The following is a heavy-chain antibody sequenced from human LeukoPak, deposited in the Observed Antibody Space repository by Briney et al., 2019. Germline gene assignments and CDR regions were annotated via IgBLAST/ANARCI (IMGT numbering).Heavy chain of an antibody. Sequence: SETLSLTCTVSGGSISSNSYYWGWIRQPPGKGLEWIGSIYYSGGTYYNPSLKSRVTISVDTSKNQFSLKLSSVTAADTAVYYCASHGVVTANFDYWGQGTLVTVSS. V-gene: IGHV4-39*07. CDR3: ASHGVVTANFDY. CDR2: IYYSGGT. CDR1: GGSISSNSYY. D-gene: IGHD2-21*02. J-gene: IGHJ4*02.